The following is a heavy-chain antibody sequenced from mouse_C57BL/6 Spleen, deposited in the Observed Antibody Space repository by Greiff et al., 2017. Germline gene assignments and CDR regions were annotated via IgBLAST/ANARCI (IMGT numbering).Heavy chain of an antibody. CDR3: ARWGYEEGDY. Sequence: EVMLVESGGGLVKPGGSLKLSCAASGFTFSSYTMSWVRQTPEKRLEWVATISGGGGNTYYPDSVKGRFTISRDNAKNTLYLQMSSLRSEDTALYYCARWGYEEGDYWGTGTTLTVSS. J-gene: IGHJ2*01. D-gene: IGHD2-2*01. CDR2: ISGGGGNT. CDR1: GFTFSSYT. V-gene: IGHV5-9*01.